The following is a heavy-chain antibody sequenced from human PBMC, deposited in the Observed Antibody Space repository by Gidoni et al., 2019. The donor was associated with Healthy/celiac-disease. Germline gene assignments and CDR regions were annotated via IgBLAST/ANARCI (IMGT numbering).Heavy chain of an antibody. D-gene: IGHD4-4*01. CDR3: ARTLSNYDGIY. J-gene: IGHJ4*02. V-gene: IGHV3-21*01. CDR1: GFTFSSYS. Sequence: EVQLVESGGGLVKPGEPLRISCAASGFTFSSYSMNWVRQAPGKGLEWVSSISSSSDYIYYTDSVKGRFTISRDNAKNSLYLQMNSLRAEDTAVYYCARTLSNYDGIYWGQGTLVTVSS. CDR2: ISSSSDYI.